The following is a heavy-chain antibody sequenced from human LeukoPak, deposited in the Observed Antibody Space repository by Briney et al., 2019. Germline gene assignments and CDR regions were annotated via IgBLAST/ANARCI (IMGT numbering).Heavy chain of an antibody. V-gene: IGHV3-21*01. CDR2: ISSSSSYI. CDR3: ARDLSPTSLWFGDNGVDY. CDR1: GFTFSSYS. D-gene: IGHD3-10*01. Sequence: GGSLRLSCAASGFTFSSYSMNWVRQAPGKGLEWVSSISSSSSYICYADSMKGRFTISRDNAKNSLYLQMNSLRAEDTAVYYCARDLSPTSLWFGDNGVDYWGQGTLVTVSS. J-gene: IGHJ4*02.